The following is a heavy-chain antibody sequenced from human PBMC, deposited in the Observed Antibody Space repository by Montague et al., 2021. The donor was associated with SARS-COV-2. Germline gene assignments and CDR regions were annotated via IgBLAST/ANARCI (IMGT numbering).Heavy chain of an antibody. J-gene: IGHJ6*03. D-gene: IGHD3-10*01. V-gene: IGHV4-34*01. CDR1: GGSFSTYS. CDR2: IHHGGST. CDR3: ARLGDGVVPSPILGVGPYYSCYYMDV. Sequence: SETLSLTCAVHGGSFSTYSWNWIRQPPGKGLEWIGEIHHGGSTNYNPSLKSRVTISADTSKNQFSLKLTSVAVADTAVYYCARLGDGVVPSPILGVGPYYSCYYMDVWGKGTTVTVSS.